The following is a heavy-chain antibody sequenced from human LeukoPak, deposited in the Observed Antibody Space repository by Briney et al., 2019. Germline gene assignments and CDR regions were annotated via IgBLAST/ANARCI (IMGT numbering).Heavy chain of an antibody. CDR2: ISSSGSTI. V-gene: IGHV3-11*04. CDR3: ARPQAYCSTTSCHVGEYYFDH. Sequence: PGGSLRLSCAASGFTFSDYYMGWLRQAPGKGLEWVSYISSSGSTIYYADSVKGRFTISRDSARNSLYLQMNSLRAEDTAVYYCARPQAYCSTTSCHVGEYYFDHWGQGTLVTVSS. CDR1: GFTFSDYY. J-gene: IGHJ4*02. D-gene: IGHD2-2*01.